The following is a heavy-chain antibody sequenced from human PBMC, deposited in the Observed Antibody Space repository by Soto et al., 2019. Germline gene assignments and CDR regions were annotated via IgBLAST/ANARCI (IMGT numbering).Heavy chain of an antibody. D-gene: IGHD3-22*01. J-gene: IGHJ4*01. CDR2: IYSGGST. V-gene: IGHV3-66*01. CDR1: GFTVSSNY. CDR3: TSRASYYDHSGYFDI. Sequence: GGSLRLSCAASGFTVSSNYMSWVRQAPGKGLEWLSVIYSGGSTYYADSVKGRFTISRDNSKNTLYLQMNSLRAEDTAVYYCTSRASYYDHSGYFDIWGQGTLVTVSS.